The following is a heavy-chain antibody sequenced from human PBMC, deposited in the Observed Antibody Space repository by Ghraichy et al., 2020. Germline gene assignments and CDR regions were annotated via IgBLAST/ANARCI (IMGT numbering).Heavy chain of an antibody. Sequence: SQTLSLTCTVSGASIIAYYWSWIRQSPGKGLEWIGYIFNSERSNYNPSLQSRVTISVDTSRNQFSLRLYSVTAADTAVYYCARLGFLEWLGTYYYHSMDVWGQGTTVTVSS. J-gene: IGHJ6*02. V-gene: IGHV4-59*08. D-gene: IGHD3-3*01. CDR3: ARLGFLEWLGTYYYHSMDV. CDR1: GASIIAYY. CDR2: IFNSERS.